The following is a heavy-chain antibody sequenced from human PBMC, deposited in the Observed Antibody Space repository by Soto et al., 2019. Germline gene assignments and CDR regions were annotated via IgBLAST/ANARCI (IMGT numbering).Heavy chain of an antibody. CDR2: IIPIFETT. V-gene: IGHV1-69*01. CDR3: VRAQRSLEWLCSFDY. D-gene: IGHD3-3*01. J-gene: IGHJ4*02. CDR1: GGSFRNYV. Sequence: QVQLVQSGAEVKKPGSSVKVSCKASGGSFRNYVFSWVRQAPGQGLEWMGGIIPIFETTRYAQKFQGRVTITADESTSTAYMELSSLGSEDTAVYYCVRAQRSLEWLCSFDYWGQGTLVTVSS.